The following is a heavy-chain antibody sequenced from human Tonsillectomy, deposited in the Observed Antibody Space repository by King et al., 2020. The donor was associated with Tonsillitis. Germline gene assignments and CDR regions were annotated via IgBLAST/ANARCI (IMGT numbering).Heavy chain of an antibody. Sequence: VQLQESGPALVKPAQTLSVTCTVSGGSLSSGSFYWTWIRQSAGKGLEWIGRIYVSGGTGYNPSLKRRVTMSTDTSTNQFSLEMKSVTAADTAVYFCVRQYSSSRYWNWYLDLWGRGTLVTVSS. J-gene: IGHJ2*01. CDR3: VRQYSSSRYWNWYLDL. CDR2: IYVSGGT. V-gene: IGHV4-61*02. CDR1: GGSLSSGSFY. D-gene: IGHD2-2*01.